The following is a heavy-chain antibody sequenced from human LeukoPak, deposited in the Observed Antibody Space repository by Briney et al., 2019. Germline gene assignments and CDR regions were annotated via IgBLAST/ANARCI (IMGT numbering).Heavy chain of an antibody. Sequence: PGGSLRLSCAASGFTFSSYWVHWVRQAPGKGLVWVSRINNDGSSTSYADSVKGRFTISRDNAKNTLYLQMNSLRAEDTAVYYCARGGSSSHMDVWGKGTTVTVSS. CDR2: INNDGSST. J-gene: IGHJ6*03. D-gene: IGHD6-6*01. CDR1: GFTFSSYW. V-gene: IGHV3-74*01. CDR3: ARGGSSSHMDV.